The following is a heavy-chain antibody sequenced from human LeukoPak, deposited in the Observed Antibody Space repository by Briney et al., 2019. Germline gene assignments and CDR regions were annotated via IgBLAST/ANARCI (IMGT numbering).Heavy chain of an antibody. D-gene: IGHD3-16*01. CDR2: IRYDGSNK. CDR3: ARERVGLNYYYYGMDV. Sequence: PGGSLRLSCAASGFTFSSYGMHWVRQAPGKGLEWVAFIRYDGSNKYYADSVKGRFTISRDNSKNTLYLQMNSLRAEDTAVYYCARERVGLNYYYYGMDVWGQGTTVTVSS. CDR1: GFTFSSYG. V-gene: IGHV3-30*02. J-gene: IGHJ6*02.